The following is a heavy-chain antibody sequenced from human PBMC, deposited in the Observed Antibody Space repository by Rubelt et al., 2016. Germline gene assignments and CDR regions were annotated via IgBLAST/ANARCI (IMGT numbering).Heavy chain of an antibody. Sequence: EVQLVQSGAEVKKPGESLKISCKGSGYKFTRYWIAWVRQMPGKGLEWMGIIYPGDSDTRYSPSFQGQVTITAAEAISTGDMQWNSLKASDTAVDYCARQNYGDYAADYWGQGTLVTVSS. CDR2: IYPGDSDT. CDR3: ARQNYGDYAADY. V-gene: IGHV5-51*01. D-gene: IGHD4-17*01. J-gene: IGHJ4*02. CDR1: GYKFTRYW.